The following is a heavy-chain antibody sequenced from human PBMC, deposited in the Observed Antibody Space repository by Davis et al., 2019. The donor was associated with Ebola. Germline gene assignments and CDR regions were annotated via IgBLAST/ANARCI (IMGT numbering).Heavy chain of an antibody. CDR2: ISYDGSNK. D-gene: IGHD2-15*01. J-gene: IGHJ6*02. V-gene: IGHV3-30*18. Sequence: GESLKISCAASGFTFSSYGMHWVRQAPGKGLEWVAVISYDGSNKYYADSVKGRFTISRDNSKNTLYLQMNSLRAEDTAVYYCAKDVSYCSGGSCYSYGMDVWGQGTTVTVSS. CDR1: GFTFSSYG. CDR3: AKDVSYCSGGSCYSYGMDV.